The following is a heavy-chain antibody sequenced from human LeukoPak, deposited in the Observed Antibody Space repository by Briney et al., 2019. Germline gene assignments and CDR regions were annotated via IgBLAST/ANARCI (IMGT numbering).Heavy chain of an antibody. D-gene: IGHD1-26*01. Sequence: PGRSLRLSCAASGFTFDDYAMHWVRQAPGKGLEWVSGISWNSGSIGYADSVKGRFTISRDNAKNSLYLQMNSLRAEDTALYYCAKDSVGATGGELDYWGQGTLVTVSS. V-gene: IGHV3-9*01. J-gene: IGHJ4*02. CDR3: AKDSVGATGGELDY. CDR1: GFTFDDYA. CDR2: ISWNSGSI.